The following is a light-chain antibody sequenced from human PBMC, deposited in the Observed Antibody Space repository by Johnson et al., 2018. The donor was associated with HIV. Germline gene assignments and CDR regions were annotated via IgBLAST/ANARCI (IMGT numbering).Light chain of an antibody. CDR1: SSNIGNNY. V-gene: IGLV1-51*01. J-gene: IGLJ1*01. CDR2: DNN. Sequence: QSVLTQPPSVSAAPGQKVTISCSGSSSNIGNNYVSWYQQLPGTAPKLLIYDNNKRPSGIPDRFSGSKSGTSATLAITGLQPGYEADYYCGTWDSSLSANVFGTGTKVTVL. CDR3: GTWDSSLSANV.